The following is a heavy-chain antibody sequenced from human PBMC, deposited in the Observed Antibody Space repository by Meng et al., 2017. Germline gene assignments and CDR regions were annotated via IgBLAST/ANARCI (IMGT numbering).Heavy chain of an antibody. J-gene: IGHJ4*02. V-gene: IGHV2-5*02. D-gene: IGHD3-9*01. CDR2: IYWDDDK. CDR3: AQGGAYFGFDY. Sequence: QITWKESGPTLVNPQPPPTLTCTFSGFSLSSSGVGVGWIRQPPGKALEWLALIYWDDDKWYSPSLKSRLTITKDTSKNQVVLTMTNMDPVDTATYYCAQGGAYFGFDYWGQGTLVTVSS. CDR1: GFSLSSSGVG.